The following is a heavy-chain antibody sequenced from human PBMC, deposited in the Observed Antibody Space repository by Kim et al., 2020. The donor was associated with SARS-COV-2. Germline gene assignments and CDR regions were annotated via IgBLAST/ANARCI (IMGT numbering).Heavy chain of an antibody. D-gene: IGHD4-17*01. CDR2: IIPIFGTA. J-gene: IGHJ2*01. CDR1: GGTFSSYA. V-gene: IGHV1-69*13. CDR3: ARESEPYDYGGNPYWYFDL. Sequence: SVKVSCKASGGTFSSYAISWVRQAPGQGLEWMGGIIPIFGTANYAQKFQGRVTITADESTSTAYMELSSLRSEDTAVYYCARESEPYDYGGNPYWYFDLWGRGTLVTVSS.